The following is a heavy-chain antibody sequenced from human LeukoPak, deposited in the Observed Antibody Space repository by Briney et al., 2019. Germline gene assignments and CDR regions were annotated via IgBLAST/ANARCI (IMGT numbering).Heavy chain of an antibody. Sequence: GGSLRLACAASGFTFSDYGVNWVRQAPGKGLEWVSSISGSGRSIFYADSVRGRFTISRDNAKNSLYLQMNSLRAEDTAVYYCARDYFYCGGDCFVDYWGQGTLVTFSS. CDR2: ISGSGRSI. CDR1: GFTFSDYG. V-gene: IGHV3-21*01. CDR3: ARDYFYCGGDCFVDY. D-gene: IGHD2-21*02. J-gene: IGHJ4*02.